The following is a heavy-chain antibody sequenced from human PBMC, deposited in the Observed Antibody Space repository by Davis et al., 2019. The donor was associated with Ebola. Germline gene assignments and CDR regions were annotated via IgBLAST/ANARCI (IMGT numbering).Heavy chain of an antibody. V-gene: IGHV4-39*01. J-gene: IGHJ6*02. CDR3: ARRGGYSYGGYYYYYGMDV. D-gene: IGHD5-18*01. CDR2: IYYSGST. CDR1: GGSISSSRYY. Sequence: SETLSLTCTVSGGSISSSRYYWGWIRQPPGKGLEWIGSIYYSGSTYYNPSLKSRGTISVDTSKNQFSRKLSSVTAADTAVYYCARRGGYSYGGYYYYYGMDVWGQGTTVTVSS.